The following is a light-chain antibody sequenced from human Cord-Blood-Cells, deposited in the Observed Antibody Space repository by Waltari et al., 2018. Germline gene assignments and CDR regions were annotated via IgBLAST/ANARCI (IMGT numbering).Light chain of an antibody. Sequence: QSALTQPPSVSGSPGQSVTISCTGTSREVGSYNGVPWYQQPPGTSPKLMIDEVSNLPSGVPDRFSVSKSGNTASRTISGLQAEDEADYYCSSYTSSSTWGFGGGIKLTVL. CDR1: SREVGSYNG. V-gene: IGLV2-18*02. CDR2: EVS. J-gene: IGLJ3*02. CDR3: SSYTSSSTWG.